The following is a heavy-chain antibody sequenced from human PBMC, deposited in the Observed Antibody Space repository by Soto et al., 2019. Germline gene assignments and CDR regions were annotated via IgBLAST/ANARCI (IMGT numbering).Heavy chain of an antibody. V-gene: IGHV1-18*01. J-gene: IGHJ4*02. CDR1: GYTFTSYG. CDR3: ARNGYYESSGYYFDY. CDR2: ISAYNGNT. Sequence: GGSVEVSCKASGYTFTSYGISWVRQAPGKGLEWMGWISAYNGNTNYAQKLQGWVTMTRDTSITTAYMELNSLKSDDTAMYYCARNGYYESSGYYFDYWGQGTLVTVSS. D-gene: IGHD3-22*01.